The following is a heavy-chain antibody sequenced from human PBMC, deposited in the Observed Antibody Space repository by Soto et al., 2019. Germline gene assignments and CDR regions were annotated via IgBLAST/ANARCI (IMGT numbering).Heavy chain of an antibody. CDR3: ARPKTKVTTDGMDV. Sequence: PWWSLRLSCATSGFNFSSYSMHWVRQAPGKRLEWVAVIWYDGSNKYYGDSVKGRLTISRDNSKNTVHLQMNNLRAEDTAVYYCARPKTKVTTDGMDVWGQGTTVTGAS. V-gene: IGHV3-33*01. CDR2: IWYDGSNK. CDR1: GFNFSSYS. D-gene: IGHD4-4*01. J-gene: IGHJ6*02.